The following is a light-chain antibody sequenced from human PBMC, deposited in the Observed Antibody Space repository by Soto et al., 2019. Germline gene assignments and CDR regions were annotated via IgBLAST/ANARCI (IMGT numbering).Light chain of an antibody. J-gene: IGKJ1*01. V-gene: IGKV1-5*03. CDR2: KAS. CDR3: QQFYRYPWT. CDR1: QSVDTC. Sequence: DIQMTQSPSALSASVGDTVTITCRASQSVDTCLAWYQQKPGKAPHLLIYKASRLETGVPSRFSGSGSVTDYTLTITGLQPDDFATYYCQQFYRYPWTFGQGTKV.